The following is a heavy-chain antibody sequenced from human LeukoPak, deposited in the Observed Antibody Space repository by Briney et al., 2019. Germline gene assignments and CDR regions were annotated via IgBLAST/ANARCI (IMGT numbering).Heavy chain of an antibody. CDR1: GFTVSSNY. J-gene: IGHJ4*02. D-gene: IGHD2-15*01. CDR3: ARDGGGNPHSTFSFDY. CDR2: IYSGGST. Sequence: GGSLRLSCAASGFTVSSNYMSWVRQAPGKGLKWVSVIYSGGSTYYADSVKGRFTISRDNSKNTLYLQMNSLRAEDTAVYYCARDGGGNPHSTFSFDYWGQGTLVTVSS. V-gene: IGHV3-53*01.